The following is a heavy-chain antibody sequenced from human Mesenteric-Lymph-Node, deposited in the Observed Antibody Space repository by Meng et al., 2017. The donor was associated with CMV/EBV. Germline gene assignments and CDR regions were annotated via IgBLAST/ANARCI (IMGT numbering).Heavy chain of an antibody. CDR3: ARDKGAYSISGYGMDV. CDR1: GFSFDDYA. Sequence: GGSLRLSCTVSGFSFDDYAMHWVRLVPGKGLEWVSGINWNRGIVGYAESVKGRFTISRDNHKNTLYLQMDSLTVEDVALYYCARDKGAYSISGYGMDVWGQGTTVTVSS. CDR2: INWNRGIV. V-gene: IGHV3-9*03. J-gene: IGHJ6*02. D-gene: IGHD2-2*01.